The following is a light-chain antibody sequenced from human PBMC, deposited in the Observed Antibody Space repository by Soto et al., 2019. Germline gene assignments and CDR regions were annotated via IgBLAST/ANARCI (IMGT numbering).Light chain of an antibody. CDR3: AAWDDSHYV. J-gene: IGLJ1*01. V-gene: IGLV1-47*01. Sequence: QSVLTQPPSASGTPGQRVTISCSGSSSNIGSNYVYWYQQLPGTAPKLLIYRNNQRPSGVPDRFSGSKSGTSASLAISGLRSEDEADYYCAAWDDSHYVFGTGTKVT. CDR2: RNN. CDR1: SSNIGSNY.